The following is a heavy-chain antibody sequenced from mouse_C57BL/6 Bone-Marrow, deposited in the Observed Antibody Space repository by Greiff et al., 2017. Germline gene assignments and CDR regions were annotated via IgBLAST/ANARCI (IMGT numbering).Heavy chain of an antibody. V-gene: IGHV1-81*01. D-gene: IGHD2-4*01. J-gene: IGHJ3*01. CDR1: GYTFTSYG. CDR3: AREGSLYDYIAY. CDR2: IYPRSGNT. Sequence: QVQLQQSGAELARPGASVKLSCKASGYTFTSYGISWVKQRTGQGLEWIGEIYPRSGNTYYNEKFKGKATLTADKSSSTAYMALRSLTSEDSAVYFCAREGSLYDYIAYWGQGTLVTVAA.